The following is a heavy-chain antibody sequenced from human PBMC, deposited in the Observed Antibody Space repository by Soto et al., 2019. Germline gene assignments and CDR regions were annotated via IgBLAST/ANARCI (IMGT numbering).Heavy chain of an antibody. J-gene: IGHJ6*02. D-gene: IGHD6-6*01. CDR3: TTDMLGSSSDGLDYYYGMDV. CDR1: GFTFSNAW. V-gene: IGHV3-15*07. CDR2: IKSKTDGGTT. Sequence: GGSLRLSCAASGFTFSNAWMNWVRQAPGKGLEWVGRIKSKTDGGTTDYAAPVKGRFTISRDDSKNTLYLQMNSLKTEDTAVYYCTTDMLGSSSDGLDYYYGMDVWGQGTTVTVSS.